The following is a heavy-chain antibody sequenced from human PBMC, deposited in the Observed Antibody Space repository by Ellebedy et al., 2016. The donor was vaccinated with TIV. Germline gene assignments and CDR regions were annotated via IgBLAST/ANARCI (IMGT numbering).Heavy chain of an antibody. CDR2: INPSGGST. V-gene: IGHV1-46*01. J-gene: IGHJ1*01. Sequence: ASVKVSCXASGYTFTSYYMHWVRQAPGQGLEWMGIINPSGGSTSYAQKFQGRVTMTRDTSTSTAYMELSSLRSEDTAVYYCAADRLRRPAEYFQHWGQGTLVTVSS. CDR1: GYTFTSYY. D-gene: IGHD4-17*01. CDR3: AADRLRRPAEYFQH.